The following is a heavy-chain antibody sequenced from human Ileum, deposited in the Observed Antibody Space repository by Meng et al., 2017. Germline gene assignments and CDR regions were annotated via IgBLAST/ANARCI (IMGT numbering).Heavy chain of an antibody. CDR1: GFSITSVTY. Sequence: SETLSLTCSVSGFSITSVTYWGWIRQPPGKGLAFIGTIYHSGSTYYNSSLKSRVTISVDTSKNEFSLKLTSVTAADTAVYFCASLNWGSPLDYWGQGTLVTVSS. V-gene: IGHV4-38-2*01. J-gene: IGHJ4*02. CDR2: IYHSGST. D-gene: IGHD3-16*01. CDR3: ASLNWGSPLDY.